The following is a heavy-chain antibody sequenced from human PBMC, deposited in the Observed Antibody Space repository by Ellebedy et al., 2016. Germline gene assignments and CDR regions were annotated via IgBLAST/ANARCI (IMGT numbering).Heavy chain of an antibody. CDR3: ARSRLGGGHWYFDF. CDR2: IAVYNGHT. CDR1: GYTFTRYG. J-gene: IGHJ2*01. Sequence: ASVKVSXKVSGYTFTRYGMSWVRQVPGQGLEWMGWIAVYNGHTKYAQKFQDRVVMTTETATSTVYMELRSLRSDDPAVYYCARSRLGGGHWYFDFWGRGTLVTVSS. D-gene: IGHD3-10*01. V-gene: IGHV1-18*01.